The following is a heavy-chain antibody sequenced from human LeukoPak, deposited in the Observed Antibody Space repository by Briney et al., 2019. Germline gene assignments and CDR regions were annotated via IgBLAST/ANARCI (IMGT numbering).Heavy chain of an antibody. CDR2: VIVTFGAT. Sequence: GSSVKVSCKASGGTLNRYAINWVRQAPGQGLEWMGRVIVTFGATKYAQKLQGRVTISADTSTNTVYMDLTSLRSEDTAVYYCARGPSVNYYMDVWGKGTTVIVSS. V-gene: IGHV1-69*06. CDR3: ARGPSVNYYMDV. J-gene: IGHJ6*03. CDR1: GGTLNRYA.